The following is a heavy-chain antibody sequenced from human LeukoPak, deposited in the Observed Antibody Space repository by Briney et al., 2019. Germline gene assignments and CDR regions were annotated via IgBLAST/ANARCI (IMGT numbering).Heavy chain of an antibody. J-gene: IGHJ4*02. Sequence: SVKVSCKASGGTFSSYAISWVRQAPGQGPEWMGGIIPIFGTANYAQKFQGRVTITADESTSTAYMELSSLRSEDTAVYYCARGGAPDDFWSGYYTGIGFDYWGQGTLVTVSS. D-gene: IGHD3-3*01. V-gene: IGHV1-69*01. CDR1: GGTFSSYA. CDR2: IIPIFGTA. CDR3: ARGGAPDDFWSGYYTGIGFDY.